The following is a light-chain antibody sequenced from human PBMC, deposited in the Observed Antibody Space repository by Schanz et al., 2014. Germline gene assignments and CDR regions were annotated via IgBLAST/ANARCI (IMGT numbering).Light chain of an antibody. J-gene: IGLJ1*01. CDR2: EGS. V-gene: IGLV2-8*01. CDR3: SSYGGNLGV. Sequence: QSALTQPPSASGSPGQSVTISCTGTSSDIGRYNYVSWYQQHPGKAPKLVIYEGSKRPSGVPDRFSGSKSGNTASLTVSGLQAEDEADYYCSSYGGNLGVFGTGTKLPVL. CDR1: SSDIGRYNY.